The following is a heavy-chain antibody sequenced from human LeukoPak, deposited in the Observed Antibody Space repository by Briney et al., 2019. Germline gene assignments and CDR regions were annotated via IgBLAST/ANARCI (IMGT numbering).Heavy chain of an antibody. J-gene: IGHJ6*02. CDR2: IYYSGST. CDR1: GGPISSGGYY. Sequence: SETLSLTCTVSGGPISSGGYYWSWIRQHPGKGLEWIGYIYYSGSTYYNPSLKSRVTISVDTSKNQFSLKLSSVTAADTAVYYCARAPYYYDSSGPWGMDVWGQGTTVTVSS. V-gene: IGHV4-31*03. CDR3: ARAPYYYDSSGPWGMDV. D-gene: IGHD3-22*01.